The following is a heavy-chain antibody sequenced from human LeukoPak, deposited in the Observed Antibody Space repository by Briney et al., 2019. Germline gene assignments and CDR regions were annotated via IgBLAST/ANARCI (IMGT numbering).Heavy chain of an antibody. CDR3: TKETLGGGSTFDD. CDR2: IRYDGRQT. CDR1: GFTFSSYG. J-gene: IGHJ4*02. V-gene: IGHV3-30*02. Sequence: GGSLRLSCATSGFTFSSYGIHWVRQAPGKGLEWLTFIRYDGRQTYYANSVKGRFTVSRDASKNMLYLQMNSLRTEDTALYYCTKETLGGGSTFDDWGQGTLVIVSS. D-gene: IGHD3-16*01.